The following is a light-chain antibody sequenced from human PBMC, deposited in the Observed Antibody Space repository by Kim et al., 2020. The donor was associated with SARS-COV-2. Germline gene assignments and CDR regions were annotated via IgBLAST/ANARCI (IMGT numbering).Light chain of an antibody. V-gene: IGLV2-11*01. Sequence: QSALTQPRSVSGSPGQSVTISCTGTSSDVGGYNYVSWYQQHPGKAPKVMIYDVSKRPSGVPDRFSGSKSGNTVSLTISGLQAEDEADYYCCSYAGSYTWVFGGGTQLTVL. CDR3: CSYAGSYTWV. J-gene: IGLJ3*02. CDR1: SSDVGGYNY. CDR2: DVS.